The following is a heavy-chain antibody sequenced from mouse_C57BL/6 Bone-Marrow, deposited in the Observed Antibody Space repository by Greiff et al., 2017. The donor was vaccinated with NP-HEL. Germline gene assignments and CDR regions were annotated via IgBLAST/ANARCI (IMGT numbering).Heavy chain of an antibody. CDR3: AREGYGRGYYYAMDY. CDR1: GYTFTSYW. V-gene: IGHV1-59*01. Sequence: QVQLQQSGAELVRPGTSVKLSCKASGYTFTSYWMHWVKQRPGQGLEWIGVIDPSDSYTTYNQKFKGKATLTVDTSSSTAYMQLSSLTSEDSAVYYCAREGYGRGYYYAMDYWGQGTSVTVSS. D-gene: IGHD1-1*01. J-gene: IGHJ4*01. CDR2: IDPSDSYT.